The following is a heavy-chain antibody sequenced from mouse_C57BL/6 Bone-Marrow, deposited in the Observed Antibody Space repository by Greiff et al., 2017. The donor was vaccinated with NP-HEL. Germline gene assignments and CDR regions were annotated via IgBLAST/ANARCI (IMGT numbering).Heavy chain of an antibody. D-gene: IGHD1-1*01. CDR3: ARQDYYGSSFCFDY. CDR1: DSAVFPFAY. V-gene: IGHV15-2*01. Sequence: QVQLQQSGSELRRPGSSVKLSCKDSDSAVFPFAYMCWVRQKRGHGFEWIGGILPSIGRTIYGEKFEDKATLDAETLSNTAYLELNSLPSEDSAFYYCARQDYYGSSFCFDYWGQGTTLTVTA. J-gene: IGHJ2*01. CDR2: ILPSIGRT.